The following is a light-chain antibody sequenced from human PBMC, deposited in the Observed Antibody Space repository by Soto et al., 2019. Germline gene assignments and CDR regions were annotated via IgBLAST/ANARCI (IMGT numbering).Light chain of an antibody. J-gene: IGKJ5*01. V-gene: IGKV1-9*01. CDR2: AAS. Sequence: DIQLTQSPSFLSASVGDRVTITCRASQGVRSYLAWYQQKPGKAPELLIYAASTLQSGVPSRFSGSGSGTESTLTVSSLQPEDIATYYCLQLNSYPRTFGQGTRLEV. CDR1: QGVRSY. CDR3: LQLNSYPRT.